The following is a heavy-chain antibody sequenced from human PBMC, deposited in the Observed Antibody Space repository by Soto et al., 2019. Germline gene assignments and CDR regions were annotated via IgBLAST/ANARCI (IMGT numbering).Heavy chain of an antibody. CDR3: ARDLSGYSYGFLAL. J-gene: IGHJ4*02. CDR2: ISAYNGNT. V-gene: IGHV1-18*01. D-gene: IGHD5-18*01. Sequence: ASVKVSCKASGYTFTSYGISWVRQAPGQGLEWMGWISAYNGNTNYAQKLQGRVTMTTDTSTSTAYMELRSLRSDDTAVYYCARDLSGYSYGFLALWGQGTLVTVSS. CDR1: GYTFTSYG.